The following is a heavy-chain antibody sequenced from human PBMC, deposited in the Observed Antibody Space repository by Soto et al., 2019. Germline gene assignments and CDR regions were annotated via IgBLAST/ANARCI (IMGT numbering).Heavy chain of an antibody. J-gene: IGHJ3*02. Sequence: QVQLQESGPGLVKPSRTLTLTCTVSGGFVDSGGYYWTWIRHLPGKGLEWIGYMRYGGSSYYNPSLESRVTKSFDTSKNHCSLKLSSVTAADTAVYYCAIPEGDPRPFGDYGRSGWGAFDIWGQGTMVTVSS. CDR1: GGFVDSGGYY. CDR2: MRYGGSS. D-gene: IGHD4-17*01. V-gene: IGHV4-31*03. CDR3: AIPEGDPRPFGDYGRSGWGAFDI.